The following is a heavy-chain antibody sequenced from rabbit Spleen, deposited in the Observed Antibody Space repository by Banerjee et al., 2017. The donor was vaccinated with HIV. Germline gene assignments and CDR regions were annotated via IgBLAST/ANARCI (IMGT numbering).Heavy chain of an antibody. CDR3: VRARPYPFVL. V-gene: IGHV1S7*01. D-gene: IGHD1-1*01. CDR1: GFDLTTYY. J-gene: IGHJ4*01. Sequence: QQLVESGGGLVKPGASLTLTCTASGFDLTTYYMNWVRQAPGKGLEWIGSIYGDKGRPYYASWVSGRFTISSDNAQNTLYLQLSSLTAADTATYFCVRARPYPFVLWGPGTRVTVS. CDR2: IYGDKGRP.